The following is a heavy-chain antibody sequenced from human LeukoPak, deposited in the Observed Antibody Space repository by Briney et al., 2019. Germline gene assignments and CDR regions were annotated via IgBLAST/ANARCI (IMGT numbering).Heavy chain of an antibody. CDR2: IYHSGST. Sequence: SETLSLTCGVSGGSISNNNWWSWVRQPPGKGLEWIGEIYHSGSTNYNPSLKSRLTISVDKSKNEFSLKLTSVTAADTAVYYCATYYDSSGYKWNYWGQGTLVTASS. J-gene: IGHJ4*02. CDR1: GGSISNNNW. V-gene: IGHV4-4*02. D-gene: IGHD3-22*01. CDR3: ATYYDSSGYKWNY.